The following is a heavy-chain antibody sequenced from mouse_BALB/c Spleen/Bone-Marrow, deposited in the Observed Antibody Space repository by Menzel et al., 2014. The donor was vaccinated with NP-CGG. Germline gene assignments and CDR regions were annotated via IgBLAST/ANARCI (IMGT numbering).Heavy chain of an antibody. D-gene: IGHD2-4*01. Sequence: EVQLVESGPELVKPGASVKMSCKASGYTFTSFVMHWVKQKPGQGLEWIGYINPDNDGTKYNGKFKGKATLTSDKSSTTAYMELSSLTSEDFAVYYCARTMIYFYAMDYWGQGTSVTVSS. CDR1: GYTFTSFV. CDR3: ARTMIYFYAMDY. CDR2: INPDNDGT. J-gene: IGHJ4*01. V-gene: IGHV1-14*01.